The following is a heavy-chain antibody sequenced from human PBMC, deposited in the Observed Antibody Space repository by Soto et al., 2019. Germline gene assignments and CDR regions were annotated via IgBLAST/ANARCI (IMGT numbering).Heavy chain of an antibody. D-gene: IGHD4-17*01. V-gene: IGHV1-24*01. Sequence: ASVKVSCKVSGYTLTELSMHWVRQAPGKGLEWMGGFDPEDGETIYAQKFQGRVTMTEDTSTDTAYMELSSLRSEDTAVYYCATVPIGDGAFDPWGQGTLVPVS. CDR1: GYTLTELS. J-gene: IGHJ5*02. CDR3: ATVPIGDGAFDP. CDR2: FDPEDGET.